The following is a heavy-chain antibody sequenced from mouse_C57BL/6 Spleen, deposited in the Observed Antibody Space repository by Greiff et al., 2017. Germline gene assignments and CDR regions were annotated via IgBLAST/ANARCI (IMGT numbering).Heavy chain of an antibody. CDR1: GYTFPDYN. CDR2: INPNNGGT. D-gene: IGHD2-2*01. CDR3: ARIHYGYAFDY. V-gene: IGHV1-18*01. J-gene: IGHJ2*01. Sequence: EVQLQQSGPELVKPGASVKIPCKASGYTFPDYNMDWVKQSHGKSLEWIGDINPNNGGTIYNQKFKGKATLTVDKSSSTAYMELRSLTSEDTAVYYCARIHYGYAFDYWGQGTTLTVSS.